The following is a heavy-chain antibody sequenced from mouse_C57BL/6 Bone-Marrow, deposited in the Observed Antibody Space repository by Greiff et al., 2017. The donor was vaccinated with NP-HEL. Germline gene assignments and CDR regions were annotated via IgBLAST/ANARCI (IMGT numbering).Heavy chain of an antibody. D-gene: IGHD1-1*01. Sequence: QVQLKQSGPGLVQPSQTLSITCTVSGFSFTSYGVHWVRQSPGKGLEWLGVIWSGGSTDYNAAFISRLSISKDNSKSQVFFKMNSLQADDTAIYYCARNGHYYGSSPLAYWGQGTLVTVSA. CDR3: ARNGHYYGSSPLAY. CDR2: IWSGGST. V-gene: IGHV2-2*01. J-gene: IGHJ3*01. CDR1: GFSFTSYG.